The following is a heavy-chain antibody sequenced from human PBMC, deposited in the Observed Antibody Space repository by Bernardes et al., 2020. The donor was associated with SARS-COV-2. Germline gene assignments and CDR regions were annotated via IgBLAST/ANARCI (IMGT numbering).Heavy chain of an antibody. Sequence: VGSLILSCAASGFTFEVYTMHWVRQVPGKGLEWVSLVSWDGSTTNYADSVKGRFIISRDSSRNTVHLQMDSLRKEDTALYYCATERQSLTVFGVGHDAFDFSGEWTMDT. CDR1: GFTFEVYT. D-gene: IGHD3-3*01. CDR3: ATERQSLTVFGVGHDAFDF. CDR2: VSWDGSTT. J-gene: IGHJ3*01. V-gene: IGHV3-43*01.